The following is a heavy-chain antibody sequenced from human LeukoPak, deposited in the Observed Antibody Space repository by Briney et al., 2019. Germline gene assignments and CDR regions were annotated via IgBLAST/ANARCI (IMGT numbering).Heavy chain of an antibody. D-gene: IGHD1-7*01. CDR1: GGSISSSSYY. CDR2: IYYSGST. CDR3: ARDRNWNYEN. J-gene: IGHJ4*02. Sequence: SETLSLTCTVSGGSISSSSYYWGWIRQPPGKGLEWIGSIYYSGSTYYNPSLKSRVTISVDTSKNQFSLKLSSVTAADTAVYYCARDRNWNYENWGQGTLVTVSS. V-gene: IGHV4-39*02.